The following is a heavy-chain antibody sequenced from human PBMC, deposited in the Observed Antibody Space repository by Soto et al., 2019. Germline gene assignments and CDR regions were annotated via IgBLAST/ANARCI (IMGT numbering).Heavy chain of an antibody. Sequence: EVQLLESGGGLVQPGGSLRLSCAASGFTFSDYAMTLFRQAPGTVLEWVSGISDSGSSTYYADSVKGRFSISRDNSKNTLYLQMNTLRADDTAVYYCAKHHISMIVGKIAFDFWGQGTMVTVSS. CDR3: AKHHISMIVGKIAFDF. D-gene: IGHD3-22*01. CDR1: GFTFSDYA. V-gene: IGHV3-23*01. J-gene: IGHJ3*01. CDR2: ISDSGSST.